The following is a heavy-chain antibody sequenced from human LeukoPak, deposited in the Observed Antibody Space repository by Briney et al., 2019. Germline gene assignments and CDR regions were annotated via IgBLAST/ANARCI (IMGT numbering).Heavy chain of an antibody. J-gene: IGHJ5*02. D-gene: IGHD6-6*01. V-gene: IGHV3-13*01. CDR2: IGTAGDT. CDR1: GFTFSSYD. CDR3: ARALYSSSHENWFDP. Sequence: PGGSLRLSCAASGFTFSSYDMHWVRQAPGKGLEWVSAIGTAGDTYYPGSVKGRFTISRENAKNSLYLQMNSLRAGDTAVYYCARALYSSSHENWFDPWGQGTLVTVSS.